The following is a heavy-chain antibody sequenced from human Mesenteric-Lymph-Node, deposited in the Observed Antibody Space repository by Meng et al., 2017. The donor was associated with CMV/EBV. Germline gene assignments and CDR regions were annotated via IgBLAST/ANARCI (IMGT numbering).Heavy chain of an antibody. CDR3: AREAVCSGGSCYSEGFDY. V-gene: IGHV4-31*02. J-gene: IGHJ4*02. Sequence: SISSGGYYWSWIRQHPGKGLEWSGYIYYSGSNYYNPSLKSRVTISVDTSKNQFSLKLSSVTAADTAVYYCAREAVCSGGSCYSEGFDYWGQGTLVTVSS. CDR2: IYYSGSN. D-gene: IGHD2-15*01. CDR1: SISSGGYY.